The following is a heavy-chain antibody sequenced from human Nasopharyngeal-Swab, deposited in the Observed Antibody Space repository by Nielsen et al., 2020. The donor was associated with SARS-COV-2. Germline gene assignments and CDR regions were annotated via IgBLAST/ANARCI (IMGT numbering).Heavy chain of an antibody. CDR2: ISSSSSYI. Sequence: WIPQPPGKGLEWVSSISSSSSYIYYADSVKGRFTISRDNAKNSLYLQMNSLRAEDTAVYYCARVVLRFLEWIPRLYGMDVWGQGTTVTVSS. CDR3: ARVVLRFLEWIPRLYGMDV. D-gene: IGHD3-3*01. V-gene: IGHV3-21*01. J-gene: IGHJ6*02.